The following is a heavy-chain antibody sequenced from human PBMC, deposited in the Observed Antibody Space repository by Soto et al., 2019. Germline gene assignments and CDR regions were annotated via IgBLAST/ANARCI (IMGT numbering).Heavy chain of an antibody. D-gene: IGHD1-26*01. CDR2: ISSDGTTT. CDR1: GFTFSTYW. Sequence: GGSLRLSCAASGFTFSTYWMHWVRQAPGKGLVWVSLISSDGTTTSYADSVKTRLTISKDTSKNQVVLTMTNMDPVDTATYYCARTPVTVGANDYWGQGTLVTSPQ. J-gene: IGHJ4*02. CDR3: ARTPVTVGANDY. V-gene: IGHV3-74*01.